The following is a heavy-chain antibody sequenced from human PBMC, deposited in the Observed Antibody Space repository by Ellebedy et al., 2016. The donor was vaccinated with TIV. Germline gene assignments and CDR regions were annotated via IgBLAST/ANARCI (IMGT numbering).Heavy chain of an antibody. J-gene: IGHJ6*02. CDR3: ARGFDGSGSYYYYVMDV. CDR1: GYTFTSYD. CDR2: MNPNSGNT. D-gene: IGHD3-10*01. Sequence: AASVKVSCKASGYTFTSYDINWVRQATGQGLEWMGWMNPNSGNTGYAQKFQGRVTMTRNTSISTAYMELSSLRSEDTAVYYCARGFDGSGSYYYYVMDVWGQGTTVTVSS. V-gene: IGHV1-8*01.